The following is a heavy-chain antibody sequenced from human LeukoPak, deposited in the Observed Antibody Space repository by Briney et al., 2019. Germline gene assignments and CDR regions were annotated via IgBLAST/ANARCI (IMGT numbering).Heavy chain of an antibody. CDR2: INHSGST. CDR3: ARMIVGAYWYFDL. D-gene: IGHD1-26*01. V-gene: IGHV4-34*01. J-gene: IGHJ2*01. Sequence: SETLSLTCAVYGGSFSGYYWSWIRQPPGKGLEWIGEINHSGSTNYNPSLKSRVTISVDTSKNQFSLKLSSVTAADTAVYYCARMIVGAYWYFDLWGRGTLVTVSS. CDR1: GGSFSGYY.